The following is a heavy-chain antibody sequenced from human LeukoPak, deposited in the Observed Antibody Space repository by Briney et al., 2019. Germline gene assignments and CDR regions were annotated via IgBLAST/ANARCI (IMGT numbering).Heavy chain of an antibody. CDR3: ARDYYDSSGYYYPYFDY. Sequence: GASVKVSCKASGYTFTGYYMHWVRQAPGQGLEWMGGIIPIFGTANYAQKFQGRVTITADESTSTAYMELSSLRSEDTAVYYCARDYYDSSGYYYPYFDYWGQGTLVTVSS. D-gene: IGHD3-22*01. V-gene: IGHV1-69*13. J-gene: IGHJ4*02. CDR2: IIPIFGTA. CDR1: GYTFTGYY.